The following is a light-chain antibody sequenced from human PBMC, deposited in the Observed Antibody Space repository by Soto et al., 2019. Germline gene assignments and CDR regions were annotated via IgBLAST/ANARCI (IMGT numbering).Light chain of an antibody. V-gene: IGKV3-15*01. CDR1: QSVRSN. CDR3: QQYNMWPPWT. Sequence: EIVTTHSPATLSVSPGERATLSCRASQSVRSNLAWYQQRPGQAPRLLIYGASIRATGIPDRFTGSGSGTDFTLTINSLQSEDVAVYYCQQYNMWPPWTFGHGTVVDIK. J-gene: IGKJ1*01. CDR2: GAS.